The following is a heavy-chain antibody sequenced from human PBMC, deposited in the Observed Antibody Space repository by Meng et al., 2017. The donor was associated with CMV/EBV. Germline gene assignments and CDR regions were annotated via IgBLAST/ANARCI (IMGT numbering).Heavy chain of an antibody. CDR3: ARDSSSSWYVCDY. D-gene: IGHD6-13*01. V-gene: IGHV1-2*02. CDR2: INPNSGGT. Sequence: ASGYTFPGYYMHWVRQAPGQGLEWMGWINPNSGGTNYAQKFQGRVTMTRDTSISTAYMELSRLRSDDTAVYYCARDSSSSWYVCDYWGQGTLVTVSS. CDR1: GYTFPGYY. J-gene: IGHJ4*02.